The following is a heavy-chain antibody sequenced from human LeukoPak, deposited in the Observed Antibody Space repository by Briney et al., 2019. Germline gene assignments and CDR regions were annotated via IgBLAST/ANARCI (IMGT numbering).Heavy chain of an antibody. CDR1: GGSISSYS. V-gene: IGHV4-59*08. CDR2: IYYSGST. CDR3: ARLPWRYYYDSSGYYPSDWFDP. Sequence: SETLSLTCTVSGGSISSYSWSWIRQPPGKGLEGIGYIYYSGSTNYNPSLKSRVTISVDTSKNQFSLNLSSVTAADTAVYYCARLPWRYYYDSSGYYPSDWFDPWGQGTLVTVSS. D-gene: IGHD3-22*01. J-gene: IGHJ5*02.